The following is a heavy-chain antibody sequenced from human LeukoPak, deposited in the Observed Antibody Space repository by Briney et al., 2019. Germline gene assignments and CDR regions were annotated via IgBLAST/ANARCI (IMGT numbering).Heavy chain of an antibody. V-gene: IGHV3-23*01. CDR1: GFTFSNYA. CDR3: AREPRDCTGGTCQSAGGYYFYY. D-gene: IGHD2-15*01. J-gene: IGHJ4*02. Sequence: GGSLRLSCAASGFTFSNYAMSWVRQAPGKGLEWVSGISASGGSYYADSVKGRFTVSRDISKSTLYLQMNSLRAEDTAVYFCAREPRDCTGGTCQSAGGYYFYYWSQGTLVTVSS. CDR2: ISASGGS.